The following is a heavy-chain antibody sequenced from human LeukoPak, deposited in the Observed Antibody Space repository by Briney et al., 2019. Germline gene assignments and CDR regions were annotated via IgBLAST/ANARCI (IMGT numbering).Heavy chain of an antibody. CDR3: ARHIVVVPAAITD. CDR2: ISGSGGST. D-gene: IGHD2-2*01. CDR1: GFTFSSYA. V-gene: IGHV3-23*01. Sequence: PGGSLTLSCAASGFTFSSYAMSWVRQAPGNGLEWVSAISGSGGSTYYADSVKGRFTISRDNSKNTLYLQMNSLRAEDTAVYYCARHIVVVPAAITDWGQGTLVTVSS. J-gene: IGHJ4*02.